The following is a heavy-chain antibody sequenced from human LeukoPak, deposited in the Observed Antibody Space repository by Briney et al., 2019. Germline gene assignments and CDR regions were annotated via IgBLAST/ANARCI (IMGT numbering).Heavy chain of an antibody. CDR1: GFTFSSYT. CDR2: ISSSSSYI. D-gene: IGHD1-26*01. Sequence: GGSLRLSCAASGFTFSSYTMNWVRRAPGKGLEWVSSISSSSSYIYYADSVKGRFTISRDNAKNSLYLQMNSLRAEDTAVYYCAREVGASPFFDYWGQGTLVTVSS. V-gene: IGHV3-21*01. J-gene: IGHJ4*02. CDR3: AREVGASPFFDY.